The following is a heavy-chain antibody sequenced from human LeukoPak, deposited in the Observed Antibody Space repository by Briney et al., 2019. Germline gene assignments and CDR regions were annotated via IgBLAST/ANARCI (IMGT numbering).Heavy chain of an antibody. D-gene: IGHD3-22*01. CDR1: GGSVSDYY. CDR3: ASSAYESSGYGGYYMDV. V-gene: IGHV4-4*07. CDR2: IYSSGST. Sequence: TSETLSLTCTVSGGSVSDYYWSWIRQPAGKGLEWIGRIYSSGSTKYDPSLKSRVTMSVDMSKNQFSLKLSSVTAADTAVYYCASSAYESSGYGGYYMDVWGKGTTVTVSS. J-gene: IGHJ6*03.